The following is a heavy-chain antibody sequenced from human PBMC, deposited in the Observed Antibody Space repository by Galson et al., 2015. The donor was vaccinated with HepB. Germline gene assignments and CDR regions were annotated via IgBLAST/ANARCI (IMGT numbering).Heavy chain of an antibody. J-gene: IGHJ4*02. CDR2: IDWDDDK. D-gene: IGHD1-26*01. CDR1: GFSLSTSGMR. CDR3: ARSIVGDTFDY. V-gene: IGHV2-70*04. Sequence: PALVKPTQTLTLTCTFSGFSLSTSGMRVSWIRQPPEKALEWLARIDWDDDKFYNTSLKTRVTISKDTSRSQVVLTMTNMDPVDTATYYCARSIVGDTFDYWGQGTLVTVSS.